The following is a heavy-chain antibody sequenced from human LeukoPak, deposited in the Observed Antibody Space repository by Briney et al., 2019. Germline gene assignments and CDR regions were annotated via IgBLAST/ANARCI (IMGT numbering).Heavy chain of an antibody. V-gene: IGHV1-8*03. CDR2: MNPNSGNT. Sequence: ASVKVSCKASGYTFTSYDINWVRQATGQGLEWMGWMNPNSGNTGYAQKFQGRVTITRNTSISTAYMELSSLRSEDTAVYYCARVRNYYGSGNPKNWFDPWGQGTLVTVSS. J-gene: IGHJ5*02. CDR3: ARVRNYYGSGNPKNWFDP. CDR1: GYTFTSYD. D-gene: IGHD3-10*01.